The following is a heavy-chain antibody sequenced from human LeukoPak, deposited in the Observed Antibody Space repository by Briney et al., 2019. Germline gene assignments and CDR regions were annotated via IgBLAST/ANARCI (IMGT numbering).Heavy chain of an antibody. V-gene: IGHV3-30*04. J-gene: IGHJ4*02. D-gene: IGHD2-15*01. CDR3: ARKGEVASFDY. CDR2: ISYDGSNK. CDR1: GFTFSSYA. Sequence: GRSLRLSCAASGFTFSSYAMHWVRQAPGKGLEWVAVISYDGSNKYYADSVKGRLTISRDNSKNTLYLQMNSLRAEDTAVHYCARKGEVASFDYWARGTLVTVS.